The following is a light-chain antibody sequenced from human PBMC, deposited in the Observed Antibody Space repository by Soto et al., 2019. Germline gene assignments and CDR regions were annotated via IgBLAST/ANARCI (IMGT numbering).Light chain of an antibody. CDR2: DAS. J-gene: IGKJ4*01. CDR3: QQYNDWPHT. Sequence: EIVLTQSPATLSLSPGERATLSCRASQSVSSYLAWYQQKPGQAPRLLIYDASNRATGIPARFSGSGSGTDFTLTISSLEPEDFAVYYCQQYNDWPHTFGGGTKVEIK. CDR1: QSVSSY. V-gene: IGKV3-11*01.